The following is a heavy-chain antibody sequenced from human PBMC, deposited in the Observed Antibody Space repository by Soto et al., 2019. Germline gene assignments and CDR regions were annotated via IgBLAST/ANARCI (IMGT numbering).Heavy chain of an antibody. Sequence: SETLSLTCTVSGGSVSSDTHYWGWIRQSPEKGLEWIGSISHTGRTSYNPSLKSRVSISVDTSKNQFSLTLTSVTAADTAVYYCARDPANLALAVAYFDSWGQGTLVTVSS. V-gene: IGHV4-39*07. CDR1: GGSVSSDTHY. D-gene: IGHD2-15*01. CDR3: ARDPANLALAVAYFDS. J-gene: IGHJ4*02. CDR2: ISHTGRT.